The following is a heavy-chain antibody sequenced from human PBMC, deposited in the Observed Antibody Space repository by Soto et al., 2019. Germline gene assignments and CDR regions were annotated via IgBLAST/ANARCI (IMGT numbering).Heavy chain of an antibody. Sequence: PGGSLRLPCAASGFTFSNAWMSWVRQAPGKGLEWVGRIKSKTDGGTTDYAAPVKGRFTISRDDSKNTLYLQMNSLKTEDTAVYYCHVVVVTAGAFDYWGQGTQVTVSS. CDR1: GFTFSNAW. D-gene: IGHD2-21*02. V-gene: IGHV3-15*01. CDR2: IKSKTDGGTT. J-gene: IGHJ4*02. CDR3: HVVVVTAGAFDY.